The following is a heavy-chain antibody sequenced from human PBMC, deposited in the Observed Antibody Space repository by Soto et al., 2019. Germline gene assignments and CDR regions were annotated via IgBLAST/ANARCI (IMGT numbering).Heavy chain of an antibody. V-gene: IGHV4-39*01. CDR2: IYYSGST. J-gene: IGHJ4*02. Sequence: SVTLSLTCTVFGGSFSSSSYYWGWIRQPPGKGLEWIGSIYYSGSTYYNPSLKSRVTMSVDPSKNQFSLKLISVTAADTAVYYCARHWITMVRGVCHFDYWGQGTLVTVSS. CDR1: GGSFSSSSYY. D-gene: IGHD3-10*01. CDR3: ARHWITMVRGVCHFDY.